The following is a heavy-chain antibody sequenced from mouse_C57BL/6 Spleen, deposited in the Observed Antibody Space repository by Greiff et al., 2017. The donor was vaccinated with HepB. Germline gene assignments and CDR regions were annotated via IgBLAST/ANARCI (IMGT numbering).Heavy chain of an antibody. V-gene: IGHV1-80*01. CDR3: EVYYYGSSYVDD. Sequence: VQLQQSGAELVKPGASVKISCKASGYAFSSYWMNWVKQRPGKGLEWIGQIYPGDGDTNYNGKFKGKATLTADKSSSTAYMQLSSLTSEASAVYFCEVYYYGSSYVDDGGQGTTLTVSS. J-gene: IGHJ2*01. CDR2: IYPGDGDT. CDR1: GYAFSSYW. D-gene: IGHD1-1*01.